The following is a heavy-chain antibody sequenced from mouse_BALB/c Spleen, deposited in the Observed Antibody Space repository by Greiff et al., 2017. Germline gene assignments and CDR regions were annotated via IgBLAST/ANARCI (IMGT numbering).Heavy chain of an antibody. V-gene: IGHV3-1*02. CDR3: ARIPPYYGSSYWYFDV. D-gene: IGHD1-1*01. CDR1: GYSITSGYS. CDR2: IHYSGST. J-gene: IGHJ1*01. Sequence: EVKLQESGPDLVKPSQSLSLTCTVTGYSITSGYSWHWIRQFPGNKLEWMGYIHYSGSTNYNPSLKSRISITRDTSKNQFFLQLNSVTTEDTATYYCARIPPYYGSSYWYFDVWGAGTTVTVSS.